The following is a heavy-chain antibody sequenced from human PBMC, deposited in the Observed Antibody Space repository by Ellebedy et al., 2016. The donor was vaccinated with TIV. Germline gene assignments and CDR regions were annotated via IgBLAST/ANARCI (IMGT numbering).Heavy chain of an antibody. D-gene: IGHD2-2*01. CDR2: IIPIFGTA. CDR3: ARGLLDIVVVPAAKSYYYGMDV. Sequence: SVKVSXXASGGTFSSYAISWVRQAPGQELEWMGGIIPIFGTANYAQTFQGRVTITADKSTSTAYMELSSLRSEDTAVYYCARGLLDIVVVPAAKSYYYGMDVWGQGTTVTVSS. V-gene: IGHV1-69*06. CDR1: GGTFSSYA. J-gene: IGHJ6*02.